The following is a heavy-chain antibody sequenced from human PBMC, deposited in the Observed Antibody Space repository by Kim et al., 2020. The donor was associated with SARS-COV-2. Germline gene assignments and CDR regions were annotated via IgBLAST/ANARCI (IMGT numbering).Heavy chain of an antibody. CDR1: GGSISSTTYS. D-gene: IGHD6-19*01. Sequence: ETLSLTCTVSGGSISSTTYSWGWIRQPPGKGLESIGSISYSGSTYYNPSLKSRVTISLDTSKNQFSLKLTSVTAADTAVYYCARRGGSGWGGGDYYFDYWGQGTLVTVSS. CDR3: ARRGGSGWGGGDYYFDY. V-gene: IGHV4-39*01. J-gene: IGHJ4*02. CDR2: ISYSGST.